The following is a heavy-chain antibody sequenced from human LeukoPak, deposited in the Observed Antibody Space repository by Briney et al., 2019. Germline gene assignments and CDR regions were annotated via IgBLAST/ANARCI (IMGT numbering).Heavy chain of an antibody. D-gene: IGHD5-18*01. CDR3: ARDLTLTARTAMFNRWFDP. CDR1: GGSISSYS. Sequence: SETLSLTCTVSGGSISSYSWSWIRQPPGKGLEWIGYIYYSGSTNYNPSLKSRVTISIDTSKNQSSLKLSSVTAADTAVYYCARDLTLTARTAMFNRWFDPWGQGTLVTVSS. J-gene: IGHJ5*02. V-gene: IGHV4-59*01. CDR2: IYYSGST.